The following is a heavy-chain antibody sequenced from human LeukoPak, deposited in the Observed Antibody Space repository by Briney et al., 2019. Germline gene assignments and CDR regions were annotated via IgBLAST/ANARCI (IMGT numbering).Heavy chain of an antibody. J-gene: IGHJ4*02. D-gene: IGHD5-18*01. CDR2: ISYDGSNK. Sequence: PGGSLRLSCAASGFTFSSYGMHWVRQAPGKGLEWVAVISYDGSNKYYADSVKGRFTISRDNSKNTLYLQMNSLRAEDTAVYYCAKDRAHSYGYFDYWGQGTLVTVSS. CDR1: GFTFSSYG. V-gene: IGHV3-30*18. CDR3: AKDRAHSYGYFDY.